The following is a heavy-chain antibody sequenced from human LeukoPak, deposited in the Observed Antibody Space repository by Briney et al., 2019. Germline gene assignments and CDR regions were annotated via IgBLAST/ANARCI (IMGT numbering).Heavy chain of an antibody. CDR1: GGSISSSSYY. Sequence: SETLSLTCTVSGGSISSSSYYWGWIRQPPGKGLEWIGSIYYNGSTHHNPSLKSRVTISVDTSKNQFSLKVSSVTAADTAVYYCARQSIAARGYYYYMDVWGKETTVTVSS. D-gene: IGHD6-6*01. CDR2: IYYNGST. CDR3: ARQSIAARGYYYYMDV. V-gene: IGHV4-39*01. J-gene: IGHJ6*03.